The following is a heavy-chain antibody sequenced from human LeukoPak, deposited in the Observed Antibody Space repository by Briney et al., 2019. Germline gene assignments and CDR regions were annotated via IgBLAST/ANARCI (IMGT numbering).Heavy chain of an antibody. CDR1: GFTFSSYC. CDR3: AGGDYYGSGSARRHWFDP. V-gene: IGHV3-7*04. Sequence: QPGGSLRLSCSASGFTFSSYCMNWVRQAPGKGLEWVANIEQHGNEKYYMDSVKGRFTISRDNAKNSLYLEMNSLRAEDTAVYYCAGGDYYGSGSARRHWFDPWGQGTLVTVSS. D-gene: IGHD3-10*01. J-gene: IGHJ5*02. CDR2: IEQHGNEK.